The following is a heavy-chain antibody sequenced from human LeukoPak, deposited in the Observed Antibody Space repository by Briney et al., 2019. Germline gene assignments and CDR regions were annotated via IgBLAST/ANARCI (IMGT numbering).Heavy chain of an antibody. V-gene: IGHV1-2*02. D-gene: IGHD3-22*01. J-gene: IGHJ3*02. CDR2: INPNSGDT. Sequence: GASVKVSCKASGYTFTGYYMHWVRQAPGQGLEWMGWINPNSGDTNFAPKFQGRVTMTRDTSMSTAYMELSRLRSDDSAVYYCARYFYDSSGSSSDAFDIWGQGTMVTVSS. CDR3: ARYFYDSSGSSSDAFDI. CDR1: GYTFTGYY.